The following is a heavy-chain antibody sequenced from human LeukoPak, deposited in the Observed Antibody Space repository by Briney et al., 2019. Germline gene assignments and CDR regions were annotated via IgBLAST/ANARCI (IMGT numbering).Heavy chain of an antibody. CDR3: AKEIRSGDRN. CDR2: ISYDGSNK. V-gene: IGHV3-30*18. J-gene: IGHJ4*02. CDR1: GFTFSSYG. Sequence: GRSLRLSCAASGFTFSSYGMHWVRQAPGKGLEWVAVISYDGSNKYYADSVKGRFIISRDNSKNTLYLQMNSLRAEDTAVYYCAKEIRSGDRNWGQGTLVTVSS. D-gene: IGHD6-19*01.